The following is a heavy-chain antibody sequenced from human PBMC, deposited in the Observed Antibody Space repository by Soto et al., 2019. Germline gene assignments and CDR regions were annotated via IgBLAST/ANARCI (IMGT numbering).Heavy chain of an antibody. CDR3: ARVSGHYDFWSGYLTALDV. CDR1: GGTFSSYA. Sequence: VKVSCKASGGTFSSYAISWVRQAPGQGLEWMGGIIPIFGTANYAQKFQGRVTITADESTSTAYMELSSLRSEDTAVYYCARVSGHYDFWSGYLTALDVWGQGTTVTVSS. CDR2: IIPIFGTA. J-gene: IGHJ6*02. V-gene: IGHV1-69*01. D-gene: IGHD3-3*01.